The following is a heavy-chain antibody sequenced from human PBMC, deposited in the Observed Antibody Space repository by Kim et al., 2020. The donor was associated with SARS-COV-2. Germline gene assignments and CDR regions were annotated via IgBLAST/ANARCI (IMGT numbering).Heavy chain of an antibody. V-gene: IGHV1-2*06. Sequence: ASVKVSCKASGYTFTGYYVHWVRQAPGQGLEWMGRINPNSGGTNYAQNFQGRVTMTRDTSVSTAYLELSSLRSDDTAVYYCASQDYGDYASYYGMDVWG. D-gene: IGHD4-17*01. J-gene: IGHJ6*02. CDR3: ASQDYGDYASYYGMDV. CDR1: GYTFTGYY. CDR2: INPNSGGT.